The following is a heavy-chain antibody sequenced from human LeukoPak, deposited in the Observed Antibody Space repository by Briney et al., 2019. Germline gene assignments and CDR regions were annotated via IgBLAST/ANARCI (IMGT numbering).Heavy chain of an antibody. CDR2: ISWNSGSI. D-gene: IGHD4-17*01. CDR1: GFTFDDYA. Sequence: GRSLRLSCAASGFTFDDYAMHWVRQAPGKGLEWVSGISWNSGSIGYADSVKGRFTISRDNAKNSLYLQMNSLRAEDTALYYCAKAGDYYYYDYYMDVWGKGTTVTVSS. J-gene: IGHJ6*03. CDR3: AKAGDYYYYDYYMDV. V-gene: IGHV3-9*01.